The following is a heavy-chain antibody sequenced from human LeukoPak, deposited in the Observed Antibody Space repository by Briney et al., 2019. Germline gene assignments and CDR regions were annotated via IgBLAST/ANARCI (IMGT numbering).Heavy chain of an antibody. D-gene: IGHD4/OR15-4a*01. CDR1: GFTVSSNS. CDR3: ARRAGAYSHPYDY. CDR2: IYSDNT. V-gene: IGHV3-53*01. J-gene: IGHJ4*02. Sequence: GGSLRLSCTVSGFTVSSNSMSGVRQAPGKGLEWVSFIYSDNTHYSDSAKGRFTISRDNSKNTLYLQMNSLRAEDTAVYYCARRAGAYSHPYDYWGQGTLVTVSS.